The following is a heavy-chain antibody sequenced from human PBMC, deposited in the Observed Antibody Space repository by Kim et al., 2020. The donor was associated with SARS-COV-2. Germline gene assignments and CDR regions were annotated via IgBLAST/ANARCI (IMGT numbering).Heavy chain of an antibody. CDR3: TTGAGVGVYSFDY. V-gene: IGHV3-15*01. D-gene: IGHD1-26*01. CDR2: IKGKTDGGTT. J-gene: IGHJ4*02. Sequence: GSLRLSCAASGFTLTNIWMSWVRQAPGKGLEWVGRIKGKTDGGTTDYAEPVKGRFTFSRDDSKNTLYLQMNSLKTEDTAVYYCTTGAGVGVYSFDYWGQGTLVTVSS. CDR1: GFTLTNIW.